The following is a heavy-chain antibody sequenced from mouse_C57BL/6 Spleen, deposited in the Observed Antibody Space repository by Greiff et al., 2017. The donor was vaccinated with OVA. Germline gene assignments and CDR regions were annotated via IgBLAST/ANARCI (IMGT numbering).Heavy chain of an antibody. V-gene: IGHV6-6*01. CDR3: TRWGDGYYRYAMDY. Sequence: SGGGLVQPGGSMKLSCAASGFTFSDAWMDWVRQSPEKGLEWVAEIRNKANNHATYYAESVKGRFTISRDDSKSSVYLQMNSLRAEDTGIYYCTRWGDGYYRYAMDYWGQGTSVTVSS. CDR2: IRNKANNHAT. D-gene: IGHD2-3*01. CDR1: GFTFSDAW. J-gene: IGHJ4*01.